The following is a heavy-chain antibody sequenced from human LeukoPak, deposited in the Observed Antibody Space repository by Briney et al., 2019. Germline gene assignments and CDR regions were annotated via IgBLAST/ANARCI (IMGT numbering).Heavy chain of an antibody. Sequence: GGSLRLSCAASGFTFSRFWMHWVRQAPGKGLVWVTRINTDGSNTIYADSVKGRFTISRDNAKNTLYLQMNSLRAEDTAVYYCARDQSIAGPTTADYWGQGTLVTVSS. V-gene: IGHV3-74*01. CDR3: ARDQSIAGPTTADY. CDR1: GFTFSRFW. CDR2: INTDGSNT. J-gene: IGHJ4*02. D-gene: IGHD1-26*01.